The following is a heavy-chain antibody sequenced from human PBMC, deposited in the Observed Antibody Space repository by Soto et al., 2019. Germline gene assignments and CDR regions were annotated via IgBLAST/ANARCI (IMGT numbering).Heavy chain of an antibody. J-gene: IGHJ1*01. CDR3: ARGRWAISRYDTPKHLEV. V-gene: IGHV1-18*01. Sequence: QVQVVQSGPEVKKPGASVKISCQNCGYSFSTYGNTWLRQATGQGLEWMGWISVFNGHTDYAEKFQGSVTMTTETSTRTAYMDPRSLRSDDTAIYYCARGRWAISRYDTPKHLEVWGQGPLVTVS. D-gene: IGHD6-13*01. CDR1: GYSFSTYG. CDR2: ISVFNGHT.